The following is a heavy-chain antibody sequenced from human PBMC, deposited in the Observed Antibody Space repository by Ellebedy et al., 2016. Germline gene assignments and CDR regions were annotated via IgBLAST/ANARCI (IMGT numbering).Heavy chain of an antibody. D-gene: IGHD6-19*01. CDR1: GFDFRTYS. Sequence: GESLKISCAASGFDFRTYSMHWVRQAPGKGLEWVAEINPDGSSTKYADSVQGRFTISRDNAKSTLHLQMNSLRPEDTALYYCTRGTSAWKGVDYWGQGTLVTVSS. CDR3: TRGTSAWKGVDY. CDR2: INPDGSST. V-gene: IGHV3-74*01. J-gene: IGHJ4*02.